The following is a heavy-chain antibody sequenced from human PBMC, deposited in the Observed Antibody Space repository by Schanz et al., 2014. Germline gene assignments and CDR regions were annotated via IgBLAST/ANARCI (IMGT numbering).Heavy chain of an antibody. CDR1: GGTFSSYT. D-gene: IGHD4-17*01. V-gene: IGHV1-69*02. CDR2: IISILGIP. J-gene: IGHJ5*02. Sequence: QVQLVQSWAEVKGPGASVKVSCKASGGTFSSYTISWVRQAPGQGLEWMGRIISILGIPNYAQKFQGRVTITADKSTTTAYMELNSLNSDDTAVYYCATLDYADSVSWGQGTLVTVSS. CDR3: ATLDYADSVS.